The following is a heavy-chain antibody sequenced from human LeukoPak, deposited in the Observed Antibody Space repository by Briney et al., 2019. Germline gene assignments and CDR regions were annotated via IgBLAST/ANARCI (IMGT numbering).Heavy chain of an antibody. V-gene: IGHV1-69*06. CDR1: GDTFSNFG. CDR2: IIPLFDST. D-gene: IGHD3-22*01. Sequence: SVKVSCKASGDTFSNFGFSWVRQAPGHGLEWLGGIIPLFDSTDYAPKFQGRVTITADKSTSTVYMELSSLRSEDTALYYCVRVASYDDDIGTSMYYFDYWGQGTLVSVSS. CDR3: VRVASYDDDIGTSMYYFDY. J-gene: IGHJ4*02.